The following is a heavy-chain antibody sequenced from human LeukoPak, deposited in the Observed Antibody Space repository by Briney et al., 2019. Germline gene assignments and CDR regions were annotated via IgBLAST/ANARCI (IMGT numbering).Heavy chain of an antibody. CDR1: GPRVYNYW. J-gene: IGHJ5*02. D-gene: IGHD3-22*01. CDR2: IYPGDSDT. V-gene: IGHV5-51*01. CDR3: ARLNYYDSSGSKFDP. Sequence: GESLKISCKVSGPRVYNYWIGWVRQMPGKGLEWMGIIYPGDSDTRYSPSFQGQVTISADKSITTAYLQWSSLKASDTAIYYCARLNYYDSSGSKFDPWGQGTLVTVSS.